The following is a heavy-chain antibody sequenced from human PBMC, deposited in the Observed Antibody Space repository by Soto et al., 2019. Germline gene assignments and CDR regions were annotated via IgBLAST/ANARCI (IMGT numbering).Heavy chain of an antibody. V-gene: IGHV1-8*01. CDR3: ARCCLVYGGDDD. CDR1: GYTFTSYE. D-gene: IGHD4-17*01. J-gene: IGHJ4*02. Sequence: QVQLVQSGAEVKKPGASVKVSCKASGYTFTSYEITWVRQATGEGPEWMGWMNPNSGGTVYAQKFQGRVTRTTNTSISTASMELSSLRSEDPAVYYWARCCLVYGGDDDWGQVTLVTVSS. CDR2: MNPNSGGT.